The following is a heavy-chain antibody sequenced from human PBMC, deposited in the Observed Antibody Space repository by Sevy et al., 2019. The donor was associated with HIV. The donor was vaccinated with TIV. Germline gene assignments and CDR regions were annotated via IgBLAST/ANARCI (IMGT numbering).Heavy chain of an antibody. V-gene: IGHV3-30*04. CDR2: NSFAGTTN. J-gene: IGHJ3*02. D-gene: IGHD3-22*01. Sequence: GGSLRLSCVVSEFIFRASVMHWVRQAPGKGLEWVALNSFAGTTNFNGDSMKGRFTVSRDNSKNTLYLQMNSLSDDDTALYYCAREGHSSGRAGIFNIWGPGTMVTVSS. CDR3: AREGHSSGRAGIFNI. CDR1: EFIFRASV.